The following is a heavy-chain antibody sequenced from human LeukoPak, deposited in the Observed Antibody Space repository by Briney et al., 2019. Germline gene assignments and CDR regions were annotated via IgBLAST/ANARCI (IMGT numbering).Heavy chain of an antibody. CDR3: ARVLPRYCSGGSCLQFRGDAFDI. CDR1: GYTFTSYG. Sequence: ASVKASCKASGYTFTSYGISWVRQAPGQGLEWMGWISAYNGNTNYAQKLQGRVTMTTDTSTSTAYMELRSLRSDDTAVYYCARVLPRYCSGGSCLQFRGDAFDIWGQGTMVTVSS. CDR2: ISAYNGNT. J-gene: IGHJ3*02. D-gene: IGHD2-15*01. V-gene: IGHV1-18*01.